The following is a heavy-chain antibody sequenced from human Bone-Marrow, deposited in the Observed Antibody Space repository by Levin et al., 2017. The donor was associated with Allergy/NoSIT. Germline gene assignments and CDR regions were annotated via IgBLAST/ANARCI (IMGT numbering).Heavy chain of an antibody. J-gene: IGHJ4*02. Sequence: GGSLRLSCAASGFTFSSFAMSWVRQAPGKGLEWVSTFTSSDPNTYYADSVKGRFTISRDNSKSTLFLQMNSLRADDTAVYFCARELYADYWGQGTLVTVSS. CDR2: FTSSDPNT. CDR1: GFTFSSFA. CDR3: ARELYADY. D-gene: IGHD2-8*01. V-gene: IGHV3-23*01.